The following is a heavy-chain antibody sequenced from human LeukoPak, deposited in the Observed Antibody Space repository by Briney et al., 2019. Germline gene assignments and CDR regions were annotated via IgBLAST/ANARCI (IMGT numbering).Heavy chain of an antibody. D-gene: IGHD2-15*01. CDR2: IDTNSGGT. CDR3: ASEAYCSGGSCSLHRVAS. CDR1: GYTFTAYY. J-gene: IGHJ4*02. Sequence: GASVKVSCKASGYTFTAYYMHWVRQAPAQGLEWMGWIDTNSGGTNYAQKFQGRVTITRDTSIGTAYMELSSLISDDTAVYYCASEAYCSGGSCSLHRVASWGQGTLVTVS. V-gene: IGHV1-2*02.